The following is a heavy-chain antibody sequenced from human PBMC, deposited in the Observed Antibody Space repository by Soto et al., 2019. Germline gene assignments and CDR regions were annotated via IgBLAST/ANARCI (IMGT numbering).Heavy chain of an antibody. Sequence: GGSLRLSCTASGFTFSTYSMNWVRQAPGKGLEWVSYISSNYNYFYYADSVKGRFTISRDNAKNSLYLQMNSLRAQDTAVYFCAKDLYFWTGSGIDYWGQGTLVTVSS. CDR3: AKDLYFWTGSGIDY. J-gene: IGHJ4*02. CDR1: GFTFSTYS. CDR2: ISSNYNYF. V-gene: IGHV3-21*04. D-gene: IGHD3-3*01.